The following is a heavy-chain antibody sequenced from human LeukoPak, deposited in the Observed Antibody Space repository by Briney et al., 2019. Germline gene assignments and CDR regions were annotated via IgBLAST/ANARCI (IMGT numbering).Heavy chain of an antibody. Sequence: PGGSLRLSCAASGFTFSNAWMNWVRQAPGKGLEWIGYIYYSGSTYYNPSLKSRVTISVDMSKNQFSLKLSSVTAADTAVYYCARGGFAYYYDSSGYYYFDYWGQGTLVTVSS. CDR1: GFTFSNAW. CDR3: ARGGFAYYYDSSGYYYFDY. D-gene: IGHD3-22*01. CDR2: IYYSGST. J-gene: IGHJ4*02. V-gene: IGHV4-59*01.